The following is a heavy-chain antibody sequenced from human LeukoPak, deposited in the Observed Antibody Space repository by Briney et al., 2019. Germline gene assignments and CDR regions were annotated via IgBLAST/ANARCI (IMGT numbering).Heavy chain of an antibody. Sequence: SETLSLTCTVSGGSISSYYWSWIRQPPGKGLEWIGYIYYSGSTNYNPSLKSRVTISVATSKNQFSLKLSSVTAADTAVYYCARYDSSGYYSDNDAFDIWGQGTMVTVSS. J-gene: IGHJ3*02. V-gene: IGHV4-59*01. CDR2: IYYSGST. D-gene: IGHD3-22*01. CDR1: GGSISSYY. CDR3: ARYDSSGYYSDNDAFDI.